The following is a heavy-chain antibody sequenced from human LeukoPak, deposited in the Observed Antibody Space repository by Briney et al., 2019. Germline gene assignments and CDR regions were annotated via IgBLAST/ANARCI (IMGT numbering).Heavy chain of an antibody. D-gene: IGHD1-1*01. J-gene: IGHJ4*02. CDR3: ARDYKGLSEY. CDR1: GFSFSTYA. CDR2: ISSDSNYI. V-gene: IGHV3-21*01. Sequence: GGSLRLSCAASGFSFSTYAISWVRQAPGKGLEWVSSISSDSNYIYYADSVKGRFTISRDNAKDSLYLHMNTLRAEDTAVYYCARDYKGLSEYWGQGTLVTVSS.